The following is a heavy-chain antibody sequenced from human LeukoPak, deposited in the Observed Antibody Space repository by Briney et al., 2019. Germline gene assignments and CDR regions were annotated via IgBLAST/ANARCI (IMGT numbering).Heavy chain of an antibody. D-gene: IGHD3-3*01. V-gene: IGHV3-30*18. Sequence: GGSLRLSCAASGFTFSSYGMHWVRQAPGKGLEWVAVISYDGSNKYYADSVKGRFTISRDNSKNTLYLQMSSLRAEDTAVYYCAKDPAPYYDFWSGYYISGMDVWGQGTTVTVSS. CDR2: ISYDGSNK. CDR3: AKDPAPYYDFWSGYYISGMDV. J-gene: IGHJ6*02. CDR1: GFTFSSYG.